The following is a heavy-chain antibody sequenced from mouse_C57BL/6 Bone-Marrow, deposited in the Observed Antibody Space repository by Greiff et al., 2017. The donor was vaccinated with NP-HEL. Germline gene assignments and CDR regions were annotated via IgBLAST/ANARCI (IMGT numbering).Heavy chain of an antibody. CDR3: ARSGLYYSNYFDY. CDR2: IYPGSGNT. Sequence: QVQLQQSGAELVRPGASVKLSCKASGYTFTDYYINWVKQRPGQGLEWIARIYPGSGNTYYNEKFKGKATLTAEKSSSTAYMQLSSLTSEDSAVYFCARSGLYYSNYFDYWGQGTTLTVSS. CDR1: GYTFTDYY. D-gene: IGHD2-5*01. V-gene: IGHV1-76*01. J-gene: IGHJ2*01.